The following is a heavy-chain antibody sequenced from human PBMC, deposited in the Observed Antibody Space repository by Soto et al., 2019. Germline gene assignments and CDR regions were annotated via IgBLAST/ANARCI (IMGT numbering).Heavy chain of an antibody. CDR3: AKGDNLGPKTGYAFDP. CDR2: TYFRSKWYN. D-gene: IGHD5-12*01. V-gene: IGHV6-1*01. Sequence: QTLSLPCAISGDSVSSNTASWNWIRQSPSRGLEWLGRTYFRSKWYNDYAVSVKSRIIINPDTSNNQFSLQLNSVTPEDTAVYFCAKGDNLGPKTGYAFDPWGQGIMVTVSS. CDR1: GDSVSSNTAS. J-gene: IGHJ5*02.